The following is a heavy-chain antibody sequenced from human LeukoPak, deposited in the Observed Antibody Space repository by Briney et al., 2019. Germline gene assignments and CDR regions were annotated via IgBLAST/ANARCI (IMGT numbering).Heavy chain of an antibody. CDR3: ARLWNYYGSGRGYYYYMDV. J-gene: IGHJ6*03. Sequence: SETLSLTCTVYGGSFSGYYWSWIRQPPGKGLEWIGEINHSGSTNYNPSLKSRVTISVDTSKNQFSLKLSSVTAADTAVYYCARLWNYYGSGRGYYYYMDVWGKGTTVTISS. CDR1: GGSFSGYY. V-gene: IGHV4-34*01. CDR2: INHSGST. D-gene: IGHD3-10*01.